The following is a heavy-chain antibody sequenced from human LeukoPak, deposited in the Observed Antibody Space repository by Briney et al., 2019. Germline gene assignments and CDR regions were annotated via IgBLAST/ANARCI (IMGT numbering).Heavy chain of an antibody. CDR2: ISSSGTTV. CDR3: ARRYCSSTSCLIDY. V-gene: IGHV3-48*03. Sequence: GGSLRLSCAASGFTFSSYEMNWVRQAPGKGLEWVSYISSSGTTVYYADSVKGRFTISRDNAKNSLYLQMNSLRAEDTAVYYCARRYCSSTSCLIDYWGQGTLVTVSS. CDR1: GFTFSSYE. D-gene: IGHD2-2*01. J-gene: IGHJ4*02.